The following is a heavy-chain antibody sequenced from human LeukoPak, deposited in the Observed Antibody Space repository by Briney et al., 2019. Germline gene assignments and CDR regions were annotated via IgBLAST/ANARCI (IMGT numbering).Heavy chain of an antibody. Sequence: SETLSLTCTVSGGSISSGDFYWSWIRQPPEKGLEYIGYIYHSGITFYNPSLRSRVTVSKDTSKNQFSLKLSSVTAADTAVYYCARDRSTVDYYGLDVWGQGTTVIVSS. CDR3: ARDRSTVDYYGLDV. CDR2: IYHSGIT. D-gene: IGHD4-11*01. V-gene: IGHV4-30-4*01. J-gene: IGHJ6*02. CDR1: GGSISSGDFY.